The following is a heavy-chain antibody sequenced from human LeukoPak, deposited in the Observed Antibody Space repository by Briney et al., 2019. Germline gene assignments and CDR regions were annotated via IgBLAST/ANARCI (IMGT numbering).Heavy chain of an antibody. CDR2: IYPADSDT. CDR1: GYIFTNYW. D-gene: IGHD3-22*01. CDR3: ARPIETNYYSGMGY. V-gene: IGHV5-51*01. Sequence: GESLKISCQVSGYIFTNYWIGWVRQMPGKGLESMGIIYPADSDTTYSPSFQGQVTISVDKSISTVYLHWSSLKASDTAIYYCARPIETNYYSGMGYWGQGTLVTVSS. J-gene: IGHJ4*02.